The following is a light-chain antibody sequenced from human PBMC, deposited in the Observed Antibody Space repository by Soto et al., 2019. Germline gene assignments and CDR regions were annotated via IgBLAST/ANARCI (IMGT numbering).Light chain of an antibody. CDR2: NSY. J-gene: IGLJ1*01. Sequence: QSVLTQPPSVSGAPGQRVTISCSGSSSNIGSKTVNWYQQLPGTVPKLLIYNSYQRPSGVPDRFSGSKSGTSASLAISGLQSEDEADYYCAAWDASLNGYVFGAGTKSPS. V-gene: IGLV1-44*01. CDR3: AAWDASLNGYV. CDR1: SSNIGSKT.